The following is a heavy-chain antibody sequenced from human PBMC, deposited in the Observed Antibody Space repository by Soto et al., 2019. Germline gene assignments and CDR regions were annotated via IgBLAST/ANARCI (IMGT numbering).Heavy chain of an antibody. CDR2: IDPSDSYT. Sequence: GESLKISCNGSGYSFTSYWISWVRQMPWKGLEWMGRIDPSDSYTNYSPSFQGHVTISADKSISTAYLQWSSLKASDTAMYYCARLPDYYGSGSYPRGAFDIWGQGTMVTVSS. J-gene: IGHJ3*02. CDR1: GYSFTSYW. CDR3: ARLPDYYGSGSYPRGAFDI. V-gene: IGHV5-10-1*01. D-gene: IGHD3-10*01.